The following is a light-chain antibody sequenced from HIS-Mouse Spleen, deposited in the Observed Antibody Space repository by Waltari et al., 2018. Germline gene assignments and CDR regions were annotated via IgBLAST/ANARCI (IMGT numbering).Light chain of an antibody. CDR3: SLYTSSSTAVV. V-gene: IGLV2-18*01. CDR2: EVS. CDR1: SSDVGSYNL. Sequence: QSALTQPPSVSGSPGQSVTISCTGTSSDVGSYNLFSWYQQPPGTAPKLMIYEVSNRPSGVPDRFSGSKSGNTASLTISGLQAEDEADYYCSLYTSSSTAVVFGGGTKLTVL. J-gene: IGLJ2*01.